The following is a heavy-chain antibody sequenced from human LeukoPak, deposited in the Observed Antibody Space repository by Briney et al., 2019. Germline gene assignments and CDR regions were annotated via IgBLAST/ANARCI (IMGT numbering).Heavy chain of an antibody. J-gene: IGHJ4*02. Sequence: ASETLSLTCTVSGGSISSYYWSWVRQPPGKGLEWIGYIYYSGSTNYNPSLKSRVTISVDTSKNQFSLKLSSVTAADTAVYYCAREPLWSGYCPFDYWGQGTLVTVSS. D-gene: IGHD3-3*01. CDR3: AREPLWSGYCPFDY. V-gene: IGHV4-59*12. CDR1: GGSISSYY. CDR2: IYYSGST.